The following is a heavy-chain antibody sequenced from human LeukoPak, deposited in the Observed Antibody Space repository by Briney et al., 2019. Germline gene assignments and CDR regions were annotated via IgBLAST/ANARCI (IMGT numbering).Heavy chain of an antibody. D-gene: IGHD6-13*01. CDR2: FYHSGST. CDR1: GYFIRSGFY. J-gene: IGHJ4*02. V-gene: IGHV4-38-2*02. Sequence: SETLSLTCTVSGYFIRSGFYWGWIRQPPGKGLEWIGSFYHSGSTYYNPSLESRVTISLDTSKNQLSLKLTSVTAADTAVYYCARDVVAAAGTWDYWGQGTLVTVSS. CDR3: ARDVVAAAGTWDY.